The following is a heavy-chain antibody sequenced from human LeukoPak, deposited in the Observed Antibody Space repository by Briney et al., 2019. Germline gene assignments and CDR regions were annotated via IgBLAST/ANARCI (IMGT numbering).Heavy chain of an antibody. V-gene: IGHV4-34*01. Sequence: PSVTLSLTCAVYGGSFSGYYWSWIRQPPGKGLEWIGEINHSGSTNYNPSLKSRVTISVDTSKNQFSLKLSSVTAADTAVYYCARRTPYSSGFFDYWGQGTLVTVSS. CDR2: INHSGST. CDR3: ARRTPYSSGFFDY. D-gene: IGHD6-19*01. CDR1: GGSFSGYY. J-gene: IGHJ4*02.